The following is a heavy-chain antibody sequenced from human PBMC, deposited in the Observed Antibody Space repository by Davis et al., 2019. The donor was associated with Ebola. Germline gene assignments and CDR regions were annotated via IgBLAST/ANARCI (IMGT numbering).Heavy chain of an antibody. V-gene: IGHV3-64*02. D-gene: IGHD3-3*01. CDR3: ARDLRARLRYYDFWSGYYLAYYYYGMDV. CDR1: GFTFSSYA. J-gene: IGHJ6*02. CDR2: ISSNGGST. Sequence: PGGSLRLSCAASGFTFSSYAMHWVRQAPGKGLEYVSAISSNGGSTYYADSVKGRFTISRDNSKNTLYLQMGSLRAEDMAVYYCARDLRARLRYYDFWSGYYLAYYYYGMDVWGQGTTVTVSS.